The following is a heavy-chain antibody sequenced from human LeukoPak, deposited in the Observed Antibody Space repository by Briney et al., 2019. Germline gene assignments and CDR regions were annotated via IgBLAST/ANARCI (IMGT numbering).Heavy chain of an antibody. CDR2: ISGSGGST. J-gene: IGHJ3*02. CDR1: GFTISSYA. Sequence: PGGSLRLSCAASGFTISSYAMSWVRQAPGKGLEWVSAISGSGGSTYYADSVKGRFTISRDNSKNTLYLQMNSLRAEDTAVYYCAKETREYSGYGHDAFDIWGQGTMVTVSS. V-gene: IGHV3-23*01. D-gene: IGHD5-12*01. CDR3: AKETREYSGYGHDAFDI.